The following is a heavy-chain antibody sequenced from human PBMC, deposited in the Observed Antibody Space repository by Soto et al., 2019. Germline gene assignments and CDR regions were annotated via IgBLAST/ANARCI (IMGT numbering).Heavy chain of an antibody. CDR1: GGSISSGGYY. J-gene: IGHJ4*02. V-gene: IGHV4-31*03. CDR2: IYYSGST. D-gene: IGHD5-18*01. CDR3: ARGPVDTAPFDY. Sequence: QVQLQESGPGLVKPSQTLSLTCTVSGGSISSGGYYWSWIRQHPGKGLEWIGYIYYSGSTYYNPSIKSRVTIAVDTSKNQFSLKLSSVTAADTAVYYCARGPVDTAPFDYWGQGTLVTVSS.